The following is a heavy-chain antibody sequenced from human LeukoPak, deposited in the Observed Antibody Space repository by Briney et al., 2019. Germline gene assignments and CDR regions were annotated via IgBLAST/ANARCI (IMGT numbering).Heavy chain of an antibody. CDR1: GVSISSSNSY. V-gene: IGHV4-39*01. D-gene: IGHD3/OR15-3a*01. CDR2: IYYSGNT. Sequence: SETLSLTCTVSGVSISSSNSYWGWIRQPPGKGLEWIGSIYYSGNTYYNASLKSQVSISIDTSKNQFSLRLTSETAADTAVYYCARQTGSGLFILPGGQGTLVTVSS. CDR3: ARQTGSGLFILP. J-gene: IGHJ4*02.